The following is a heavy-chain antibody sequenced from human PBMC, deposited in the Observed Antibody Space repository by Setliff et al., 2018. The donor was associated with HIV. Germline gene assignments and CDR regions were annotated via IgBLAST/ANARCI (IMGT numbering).Heavy chain of an antibody. J-gene: IGHJ4*02. D-gene: IGHD4-17*01. CDR2: INHSGST. V-gene: IGHV4-34*01. CDR3: ARYDYGDFDY. Sequence: SETLSLTCTVSGGSISSYYWGWIRQPPGKGLEWIGEINHSGSTDYNPSLKSRVTISVETSKNQFSLNLSSVTAAETAVYYCARYDYGDFDYWGQGTPVTVSS. CDR1: GGSISSYY.